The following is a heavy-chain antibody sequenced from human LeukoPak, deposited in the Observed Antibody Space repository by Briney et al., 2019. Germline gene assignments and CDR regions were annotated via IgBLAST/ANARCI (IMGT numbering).Heavy chain of an antibody. V-gene: IGHV4-30-2*01. CDR3: ARRSTTLSYWYFDL. CDR2: IYHSGST. J-gene: IGHJ2*01. D-gene: IGHD1-26*01. Sequence: PSQTLSLTCTVSGGSISSGGYYWSWIRQPPGKGLEWIGYIYHSGSTYYNPSLKSRVTISVDRSKNQFSLKLSSVTAADTAVYYCARRSTTLSYWYFDLWGRGTLVTVSS. CDR1: GGSISSGGYY.